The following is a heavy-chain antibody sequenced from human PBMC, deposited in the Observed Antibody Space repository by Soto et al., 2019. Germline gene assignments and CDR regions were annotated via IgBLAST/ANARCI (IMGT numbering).Heavy chain of an antibody. V-gene: IGHV1-69*13. CDR2: IIPIFGTA. Sequence: SVKVSCKASGGTFSSYAITWVRQAPGQGLEWMGGIIPIFGTANYAQKFQGRVTITADESTSTAYMELSSLRSEDTAVYYCARDPGLAVAGYWFDPWGQGTLVTVSS. CDR3: ARDPGLAVAGYWFDP. J-gene: IGHJ5*02. D-gene: IGHD6-19*01. CDR1: GGTFSSYA.